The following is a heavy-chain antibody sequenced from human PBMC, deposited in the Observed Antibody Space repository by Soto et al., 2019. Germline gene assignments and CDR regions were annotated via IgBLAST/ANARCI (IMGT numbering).Heavy chain of an antibody. CDR3: ARLYGLDAFDF. CDR1: GGSISSYY. CDR2: IFYSGST. V-gene: IGHV4-59*08. D-gene: IGHD3-16*02. Sequence: QVQLQESGPGLVKPSETLSLTCTVSGGSISSYYWSWIRQPPGKGLEWIGYIFYSGSTNYNPSLTSRVTISVDTSKNQFPLKLRSVTAADTAVYYCARLYGLDAFDFWGQGTMVTVSS. J-gene: IGHJ3*01.